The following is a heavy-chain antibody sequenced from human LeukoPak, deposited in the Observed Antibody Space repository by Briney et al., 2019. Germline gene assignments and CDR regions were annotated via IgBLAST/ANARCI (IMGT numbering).Heavy chain of an antibody. V-gene: IGHV3-23*01. CDR1: GFTFSSYA. J-gene: IGHJ4*02. CDR2: ISGSGGST. D-gene: IGHD6-19*01. Sequence: PGGSLRLSCAASGFTFSSYAMSWVRQAPGKGLEWVSAISGSGGSTYYADSVKGRFTISRDNSKNTLYLQMNSLRAEDTAVYYCAKVSKPPPTSYSSGWTKTRNYYFDYWGQGTLVTVSS. CDR3: AKVSKPPPTSYSSGWTKTRNYYFDY.